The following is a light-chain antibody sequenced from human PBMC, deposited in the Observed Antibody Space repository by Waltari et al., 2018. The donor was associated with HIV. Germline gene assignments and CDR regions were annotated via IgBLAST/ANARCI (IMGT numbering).Light chain of an antibody. CDR1: NIARKS. J-gene: IGLJ2*01. Sequence: SSLLTQIPSVSVAPGQTARITCGGHNIARKSVRWYQQKQGQAPLLVIYYDSDRPSGIPERFSGSNSGNTATLTISRVGDGDEADYYCQVWDSSSDHVLFGGGTRLTVL. V-gene: IGLV3-21*04. CDR2: YDS. CDR3: QVWDSSSDHVL.